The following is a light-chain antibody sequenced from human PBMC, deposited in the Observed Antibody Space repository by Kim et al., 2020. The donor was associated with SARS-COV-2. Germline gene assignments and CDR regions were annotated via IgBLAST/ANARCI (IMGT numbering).Light chain of an antibody. CDR2: GAS. CDR1: QSVSSS. V-gene: IGKV3-15*01. J-gene: IGKJ5*01. CDR3: QHYNNWIT. Sequence: SVSAGESATPSCRASQSVSSSLACYQQNPGQAPRLLIYGASTRATGTPARSSGRGSGTEFTLTISSLQSEDLAVYYWQHYNNWITFGQGTRLEIK.